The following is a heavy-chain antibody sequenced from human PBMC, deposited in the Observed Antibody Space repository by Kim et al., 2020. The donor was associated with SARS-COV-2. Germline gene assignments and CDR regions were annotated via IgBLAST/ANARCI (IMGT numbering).Heavy chain of an antibody. Sequence: SVKVSCRASGGKFSDYAISWVRQAPGQGHEWMGGILPYIDRINYGQKFQGKVTISADASTNTAYLELRGLRSEDTAMYFCATPPLRGDARDAFDICGRG. CDR2: ILPYIDRI. CDR1: GGKFSDYA. V-gene: IGHV1-69*13. D-gene: IGHD2-21*02. J-gene: IGHJ3*02. CDR3: ATPPLRGDARDAFDI.